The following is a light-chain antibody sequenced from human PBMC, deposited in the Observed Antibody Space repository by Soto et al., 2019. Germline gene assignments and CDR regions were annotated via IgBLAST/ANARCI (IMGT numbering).Light chain of an antibody. CDR2: GSS. V-gene: IGKV3-20*01. J-gene: IGKJ2*01. CDR3: XXXXXSPPYT. Sequence: EVVLTQSPGTLSLSPGXXXXXXXXASQXXSXXXXAWYQQKPGQSPKLLIFGSSDRATGIPDRFSGSGSGTDFTLTISSLEPEXXXVYXXXXXXXSPPYTFGQGTKLEIK. CDR1: QXXSXXX.